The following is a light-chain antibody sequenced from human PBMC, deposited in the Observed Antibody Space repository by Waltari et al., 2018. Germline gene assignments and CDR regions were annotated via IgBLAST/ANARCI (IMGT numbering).Light chain of an antibody. Sequence: QSALTQPVSVSGSPGQSITISCTGTSSDVGGFNYVSWYQHHPGKAPKLMIYDVTKRPSGVSKRFSGSGSCNTASLTISGLQSEDEAYYYCSSYIRISASWVFGGGTKLTVL. CDR1: SSDVGGFNY. CDR3: SSYIRISASWV. V-gene: IGLV2-14*03. CDR2: DVT. J-gene: IGLJ3*02.